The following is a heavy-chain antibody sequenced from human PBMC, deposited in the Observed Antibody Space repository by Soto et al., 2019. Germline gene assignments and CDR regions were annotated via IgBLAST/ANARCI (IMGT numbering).Heavy chain of an antibody. CDR3: AKLSFYDAFHI. CDR1: GFTFRSYE. CDR2: ISNSGSTI. J-gene: IGHJ3*02. V-gene: IGHV3-48*03. Sequence: PGGSLRLSCVASGFTFRSYEMNWVRQAPGKGLEWVSYISNSGSTIYYADSVKGRFTISRDNAKDSLYLQMNSLRAEDTAVYYCAKLSFYDAFHIWGQGTMVTV.